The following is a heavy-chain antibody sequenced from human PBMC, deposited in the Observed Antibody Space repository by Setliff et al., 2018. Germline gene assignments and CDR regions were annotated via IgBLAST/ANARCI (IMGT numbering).Heavy chain of an antibody. CDR1: GLSYTNDW. Sequence: GGSLRLSCTASGLSYTNDWVSWVRQAPGKGLEWLASIDPDGIGKYYIDSVRGRFTISRDNAQNTLYLQMNSLSAEDTAVYYCAKVPNSGGYAGPFDFWGQGTLVTVSS. CDR3: AKVPNSGGYAGPFDF. V-gene: IGHV3-7*01. CDR2: IDPDGIGK. D-gene: IGHD5-12*01. J-gene: IGHJ4*02.